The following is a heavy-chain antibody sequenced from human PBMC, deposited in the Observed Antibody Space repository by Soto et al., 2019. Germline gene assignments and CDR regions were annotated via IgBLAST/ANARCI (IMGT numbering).Heavy chain of an antibody. J-gene: IGHJ5*02. CDR1: GGSISSGGYS. D-gene: IGHD5-12*01. V-gene: IGHV4-30-2*01. CDR2: IYHSGST. Sequence: SETLSLTCAVSGGSISSGGYSWSWIRQPPGKGLEWIGYIYHSGSTYYNPSLKSRVTISIDRSKNQFSLKLSSVIAADTAVYYCARVPVYSGYDSAWFDPWGQGTLVTVYS. CDR3: ARVPVYSGYDSAWFDP.